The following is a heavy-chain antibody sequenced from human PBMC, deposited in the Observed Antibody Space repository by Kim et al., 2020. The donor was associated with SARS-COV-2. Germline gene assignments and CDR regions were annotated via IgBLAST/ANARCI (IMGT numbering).Heavy chain of an antibody. V-gene: IGHV4-34*01. CDR3: ARLGEGHYDSSGYYGY. CDR1: GGSFSGYY. D-gene: IGHD3-22*01. Sequence: SETLSLTCAVYGGSFSGYYWSWIRQPPGKGLEWIGEINHSGSTNYNPSLKSRVTISVDTSKNQFSLKLSSVTAADTAVYYCARLGEGHYDSSGYYGYWGQGTLVTVSS. CDR2: INHSGST. J-gene: IGHJ4*02.